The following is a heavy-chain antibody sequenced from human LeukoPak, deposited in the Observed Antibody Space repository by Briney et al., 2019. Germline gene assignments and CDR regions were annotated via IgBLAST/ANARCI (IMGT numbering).Heavy chain of an antibody. CDR3: VRDVGRSRGPFDP. Sequence: SETLSLTCTVSGYSIKMAYYWGWIRQSPGRGLEWFGSIYHKGSTYYNPSLKSRLTVSLDTSKNQFSLKMTSVSAADTAVYYCVRDVGRSRGPFDPWGQGTLVIVSS. CDR2: IYHKGST. CDR1: GYSIKMAYY. J-gene: IGHJ5*02. D-gene: IGHD2-15*01. V-gene: IGHV4-38-2*02.